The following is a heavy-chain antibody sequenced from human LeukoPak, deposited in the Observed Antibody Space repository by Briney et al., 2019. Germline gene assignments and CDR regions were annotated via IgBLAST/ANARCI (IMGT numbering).Heavy chain of an antibody. CDR1: GFTFNTYS. Sequence: GGSLRLSCAASGFTFNTYSMNWVRQAPGMGLEWVSYISSSSGAIYYADSVKGRFTISRDNAKNSLYLQMNSLRAEDAAAYHCARDLNYAFDIRGQGTRVTLSS. V-gene: IGHV3-48*01. D-gene: IGHD5-24*01. CDR3: ARDLNYAFDI. CDR2: ISSSSGAI. J-gene: IGHJ3*02.